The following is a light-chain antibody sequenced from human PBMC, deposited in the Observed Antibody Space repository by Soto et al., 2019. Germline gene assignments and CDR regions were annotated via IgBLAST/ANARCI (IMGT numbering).Light chain of an antibody. J-gene: IGKJ4*01. Sequence: DIQMTQSPSSVSASVGDRVTITCRASQDISHCLAWHQQKPGEAPKLLIYSATTLHSGVPSRFSGSGSGTDFSLTIISLQPEDFAAYFCLQGHTFPLTFGGGTKVEIK. V-gene: IGKV1-12*01. CDR3: LQGHTFPLT. CDR1: QDISHC. CDR2: SAT.